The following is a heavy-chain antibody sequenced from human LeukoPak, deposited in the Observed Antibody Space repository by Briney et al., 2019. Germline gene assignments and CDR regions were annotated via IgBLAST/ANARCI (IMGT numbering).Heavy chain of an antibody. J-gene: IGHJ5*02. CDR2: IFYSGTT. CDR3: ARDLGASPGGDP. CDR1: GGSITSHY. V-gene: IGHV4-59*11. Sequence: SETLSLTCTVSGGSITSHYWSWIRQPPGKGLEWIGYIFYSGTTNYTPSLNSRVTISLDTSKNQISLRLSSVTAADTAVYYCARDLGASPGGDPWGQGTLVIVSS. D-gene: IGHD1-26*01.